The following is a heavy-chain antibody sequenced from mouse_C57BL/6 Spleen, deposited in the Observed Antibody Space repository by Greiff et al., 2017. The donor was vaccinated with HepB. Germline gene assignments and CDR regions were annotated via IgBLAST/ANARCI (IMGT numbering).Heavy chain of an antibody. CDR3: ARMARTIN. CDR2: INSNGGST. V-gene: IGHV5-6-3*01. J-gene: IGHJ2*01. CDR1: GFTFSSYG. Sequence: EVQVVESGGGLVQPGGSLKLSCAASGFTFSSYGMSWVRQTPDKRLELVATINSNGGSTYYPDSVKGRFTIPRDNAKNTLYLQMSSLKSEDTAMYYCARMARTINWGQGTTLVVSS.